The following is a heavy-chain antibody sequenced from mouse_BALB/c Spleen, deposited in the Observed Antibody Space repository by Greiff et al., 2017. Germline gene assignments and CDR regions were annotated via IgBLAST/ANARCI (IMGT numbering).Heavy chain of an antibody. J-gene: IGHJ4*01. D-gene: IGHD2-10*01. CDR2: INSNGGST. Sequence: EVHLVESGGGLVQPGGSLKLSCAASGFTFSSYGMSWVRQTPDKRLELVATINSNGGSTYYPDSVKGRFTISRDNAKNTLYLQMSSLKSEDTAMYYCARQAYYGNDYAMDYWGQGTSVTVSS. CDR1: GFTFSSYG. CDR3: ARQAYYGNDYAMDY. V-gene: IGHV5-6-3*01.